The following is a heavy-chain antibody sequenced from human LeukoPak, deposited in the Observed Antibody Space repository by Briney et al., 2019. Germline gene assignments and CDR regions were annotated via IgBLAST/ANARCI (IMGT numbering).Heavy chain of an antibody. Sequence: GSLRLSCAASGFTFSDGWMNWIRQPPGKGLEWIGYIYHSGSTNYSPSLKRRVTMSVDTSKNQFSLKLSSVTAADTAVYYCARGDYVGPILYYFDYWGQGTLVTVSS. CDR1: GFTFSDGW. V-gene: IGHV4-59*01. CDR3: ARGDYVGPILYYFDY. D-gene: IGHD4-17*01. CDR2: IYHSGST. J-gene: IGHJ4*02.